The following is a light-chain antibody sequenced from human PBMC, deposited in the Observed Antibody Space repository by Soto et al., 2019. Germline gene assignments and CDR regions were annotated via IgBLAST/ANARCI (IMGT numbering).Light chain of an antibody. V-gene: IGKV1-33*01. CDR2: DAS. Sequence: DIQMTQSPSSLSASVGDRVTLTCQASQDINNYVNWYQPKPGKAPXXRIFDASTLKTGVPSRLSGSGSGTDFSFTISSMQPEDIATYYCQQSNDLVSFGQGTRLEIK. J-gene: IGKJ5*01. CDR1: QDINNY. CDR3: QQSNDLVS.